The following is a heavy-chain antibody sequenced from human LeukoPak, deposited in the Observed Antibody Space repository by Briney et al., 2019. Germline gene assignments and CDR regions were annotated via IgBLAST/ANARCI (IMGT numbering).Heavy chain of an antibody. CDR1: GVSFSDCS. CDR2: INARGDT. V-gene: IGHV4-34*01. D-gene: IGHD2-2*01. Sequence: SETLSLTCTVCGVSFSDCSWYWRRQPPGKGLEWIGEINARGDTNFNPSLKSRVTIFVDTSKSPFSLSVMTMIAADTADSAGAKGQTSAAPGYNWFDPWGQGTMVTVSS. CDR3: AKGQTSAAPGYNWFDP. J-gene: IGHJ5*02.